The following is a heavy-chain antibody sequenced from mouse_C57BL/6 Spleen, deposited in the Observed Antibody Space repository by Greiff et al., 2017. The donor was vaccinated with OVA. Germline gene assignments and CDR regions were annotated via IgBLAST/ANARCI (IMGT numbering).Heavy chain of an antibody. J-gene: IGHJ4*01. CDR3: ARVFSSPLYAMDY. CDR2: INPSTGGT. CDR1: GYSFTGYY. D-gene: IGHD1-1*01. Sequence: VQLKESGPELVKPGASVKISCKASGYSFTGYYMNWVKQSPEKSLEWIGEINPSTGGTTYNQKFKAKATLTVDKSSSTAYMQLKSLTSEDSAVYYCARVFSSPLYAMDYWGQGTSVTVSS. V-gene: IGHV1-42*01.